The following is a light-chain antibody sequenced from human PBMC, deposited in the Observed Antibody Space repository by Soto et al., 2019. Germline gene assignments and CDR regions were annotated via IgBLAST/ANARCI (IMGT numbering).Light chain of an antibody. V-gene: IGLV2-14*01. J-gene: IGLJ2*01. Sequence: QSALTQPASVSGSPGQSITISCTGTSSDVGGYNYVSWYQQHPIKAPKLMIYEVTNRPSEVSNRFSGSKSGNTASLTISGLQAEDEADYYCSSYTSSTPVVFGGGTKVTVL. CDR1: SSDVGGYNY. CDR3: SSYTSSTPVV. CDR2: EVT.